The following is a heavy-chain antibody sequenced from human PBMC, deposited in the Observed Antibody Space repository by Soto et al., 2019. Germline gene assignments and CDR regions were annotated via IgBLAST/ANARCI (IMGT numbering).Heavy chain of an antibody. Sequence: QVQLQQWGAGLLKPSETLSLTCAVYGGSFSGYYWSWIRQPPGKGLEWIGEINHSGSTNYNPSLKSRVTISVHTSKNQFSLKLSSVTSADTAVYYCARSHDYGDPGAAYWGQGTLVTVSS. D-gene: IGHD4-17*01. CDR2: INHSGST. J-gene: IGHJ4*02. V-gene: IGHV4-34*01. CDR1: GGSFSGYY. CDR3: ARSHDYGDPGAAY.